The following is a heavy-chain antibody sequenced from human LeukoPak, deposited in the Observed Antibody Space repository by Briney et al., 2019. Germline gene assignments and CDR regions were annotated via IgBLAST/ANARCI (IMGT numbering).Heavy chain of an antibody. CDR1: GTSIRTYY. Sequence: SETLSLTCTVSGTSIRTYYWAYIRQPPGEALEWIGYIDTSGNTNYNSSLESRVTISVDTSKNQFSLRLSSVTAADTAVYYCATTTKLAWCDPWGQGTLVTVSS. D-gene: IGHD1-26*01. J-gene: IGHJ5*02. V-gene: IGHV4-4*09. CDR3: ATTTKLAWCDP. CDR2: IDTSGNT.